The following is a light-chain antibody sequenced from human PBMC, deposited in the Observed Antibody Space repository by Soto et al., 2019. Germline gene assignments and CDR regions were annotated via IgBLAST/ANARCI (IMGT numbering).Light chain of an antibody. CDR3: QTWGTGIFWV. V-gene: IGLV4-69*01. CDR2: LNSDGSH. J-gene: IGLJ3*02. Sequence: QSVLTQSPSASASLGASVKLTCTLSSGHSSYAIAWHQQQPEKGPRYLMKLNSDGSHSKGDGIPDRFSGSSSGAERYLTISSLQSEDEADYYCQTWGTGIFWVFGGGIKVTVL. CDR1: SGHSSYA.